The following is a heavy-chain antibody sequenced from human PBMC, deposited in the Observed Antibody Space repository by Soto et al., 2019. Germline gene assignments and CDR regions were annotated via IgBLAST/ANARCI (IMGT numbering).Heavy chain of an antibody. V-gene: IGHV3-15*01. CDR3: STDRGTYGGEYFQD. CDR2: IKSKTDCWTT. D-gene: IGHD4-17*01. CDR1: VFTFTNAW. J-gene: IGHJ1*01. Sequence: PGGSLRLSCAASVFTFTNAWMSLVRQAPGKGLEWVGRIKSKTDCWTTDYAAPVKGRFTISRDDSKNTLYLQMNSLKTEDTAVYYCSTDRGTYGGEYFQDWGQGTLVTLSS.